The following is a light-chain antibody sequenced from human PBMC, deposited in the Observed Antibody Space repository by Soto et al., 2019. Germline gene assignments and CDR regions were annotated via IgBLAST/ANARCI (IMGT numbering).Light chain of an antibody. CDR3: QQHGTSPIT. CDR2: GAS. J-gene: IGKJ5*01. V-gene: IGKV3-20*01. CDR1: QTVIRNY. Sequence: EIVLTPSPDTLSLSPGERVTLSCRASQTVIRNYLAWHQQKPGQTPRLLVYGASSRATGIPDRFSGSGSGTDFTLTISRLEPEDFAVYDGQQHGTSPITFGQGTRLEIK.